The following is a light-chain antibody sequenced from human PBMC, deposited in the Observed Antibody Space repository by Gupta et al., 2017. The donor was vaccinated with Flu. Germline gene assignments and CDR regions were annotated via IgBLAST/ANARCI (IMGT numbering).Light chain of an antibody. CDR1: SSDVGRYDY. J-gene: IGLJ3*02. CDR2: EVS. V-gene: IGLV2-14*01. Sequence: QSALTQVASVSGSPGQSITITCTGTSSDVGRYDYVSWFQQHPGKAPTLMIYEVSNRPSGASDRFSGSKSGNTASLTISGLQAEDEADYYCTSYTTSNTWMFGGGTKLTVL. CDR3: TSYTTSNTWM.